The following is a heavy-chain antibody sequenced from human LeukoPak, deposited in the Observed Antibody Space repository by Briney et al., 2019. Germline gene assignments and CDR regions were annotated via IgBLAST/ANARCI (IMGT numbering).Heavy chain of an antibody. Sequence: GGSLRLSCAASGFTFSNYGMHWVRQAPGKGLEWVAIISYDGSNKYYTDSVKGRFTISRDNSKNTLYLQMNSLRAEDTAVYYCAGIYYGSGSFDYWGQGTLVTVSS. V-gene: IGHV3-30*03. CDR1: GFTFSNYG. J-gene: IGHJ4*02. CDR2: ISYDGSNK. CDR3: AGIYYGSGSFDY. D-gene: IGHD3-10*01.